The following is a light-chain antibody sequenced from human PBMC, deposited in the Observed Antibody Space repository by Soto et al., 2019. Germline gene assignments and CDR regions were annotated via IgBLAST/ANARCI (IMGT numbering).Light chain of an antibody. CDR1: QTFSSH. Sequence: EIVLTQSPATLSLSPGERATLSCRASQTFSSHLAWYQQKPGQAPRLLIYDASKRATGIPARLSGRRSVTDFTLTISSLEPEDFAVYYCQQRSNWPPVITFGQGTRLEIK. J-gene: IGKJ5*01. CDR2: DAS. V-gene: IGKV3-11*01. CDR3: QQRSNWPPVIT.